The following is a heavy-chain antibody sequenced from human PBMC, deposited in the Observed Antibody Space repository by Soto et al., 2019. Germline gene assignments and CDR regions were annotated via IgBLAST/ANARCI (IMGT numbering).Heavy chain of an antibody. Sequence: GGSLRLSCTPSGFIFSDYSMNWVRQAPGKGLEWISYVTTTSSTMYYADSVKGRFTISRDNAKNSLYLQMNSLRDEDTAVYYCARDSSGRQYYGMDVWGQGTTVTVSS. CDR1: GFIFSDYS. J-gene: IGHJ6*02. CDR2: VTTTSSTM. V-gene: IGHV3-48*02. D-gene: IGHD3-22*01. CDR3: ARDSSGRQYYGMDV.